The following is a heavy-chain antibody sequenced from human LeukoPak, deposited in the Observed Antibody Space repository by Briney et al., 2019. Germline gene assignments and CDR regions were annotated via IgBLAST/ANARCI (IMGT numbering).Heavy chain of an antibody. J-gene: IGHJ4*02. D-gene: IGHD5-18*01. CDR1: GYTFTTYG. CDR2: ISAYNGNT. V-gene: IGHV1-18*04. Sequence: ASVKVSCKASGYTFTTYGISWVRQAPGQGLEWMGWISAYNGNTNYAQKLQGRVTMTTDTSTSTAYMELRSLRSDDTAAYYCARIYSYGNGVYYFDYWGQGTLVTVSS. CDR3: ARIYSYGNGVYYFDY.